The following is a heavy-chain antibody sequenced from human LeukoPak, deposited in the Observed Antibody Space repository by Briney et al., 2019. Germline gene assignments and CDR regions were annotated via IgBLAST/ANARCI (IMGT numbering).Heavy chain of an antibody. V-gene: IGHV3-23*01. CDR1: GFTFSSYW. J-gene: IGHJ4*02. CDR2: ISGSGGST. CDR3: AKDQMGLRFLEWLSPFDY. D-gene: IGHD3-3*01. Sequence: PGGSLRLSCAAAGFTFSSYWMHWVRQAPGKGLEWVSAISGSGGSTYYADSVKGRFTISRDNSKNTLYLQMNSLRAEDTAVYYCAKDQMGLRFLEWLSPFDYWGQGTLVTVSS.